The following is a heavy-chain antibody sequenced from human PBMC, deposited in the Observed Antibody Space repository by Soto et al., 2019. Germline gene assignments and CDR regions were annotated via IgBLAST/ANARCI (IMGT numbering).Heavy chain of an antibody. V-gene: IGHV1-3*01. CDR2: INAGNGNT. CDR3: ARVSFECWSGYYSFDS. CDR1: GYSFTTYA. D-gene: IGHD3-3*01. Sequence: QVQLVQSGAEVKKPGASVKVSCKASGYSFTTYAIHWVRQAPGQRLEWMGWINAGNGNTRYSQKFQGRVTITGDTSASTAYMELSSLRSEATAIYYWARVSFECWSGYYSFDSWGQGTLVTVS. J-gene: IGHJ4*02.